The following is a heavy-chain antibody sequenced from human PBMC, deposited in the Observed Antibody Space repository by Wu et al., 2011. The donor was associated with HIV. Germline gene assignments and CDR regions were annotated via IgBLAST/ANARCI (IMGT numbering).Heavy chain of an antibody. V-gene: IGHV1-2*02. CDR1: GHMFIGYY. J-gene: IGHJ3*02. CDR3: ARDLWLGLGDAFDI. Sequence: QVQLVQSGAEVKKPGASVKVSCKASGHMFIGYYMHWVRQAPGQGLEWMGWINPNSGGTNYAQKFQGRVTMTRDTSISTAYMQLSRLRSDDTAVYYCARDLWLGLGDAFDIWGQGTMVTVSS. CDR2: INPNSGGT. D-gene: IGHD5-18*01.